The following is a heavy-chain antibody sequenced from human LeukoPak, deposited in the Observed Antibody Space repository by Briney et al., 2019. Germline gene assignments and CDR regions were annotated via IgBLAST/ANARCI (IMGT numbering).Heavy chain of an antibody. Sequence: PGESLKISCKGSGYSFSTYWIAWVRQMPGKGLEWMAIIYPGDSDIKYSPSFQGQVTISADKSISTAYLQWSSLKASDTAMYYCARQATYYYYMDVWGKGTTVTVSS. CDR2: IYPGDSDI. J-gene: IGHJ6*03. CDR3: ARQATYYYYMDV. D-gene: IGHD5-12*01. V-gene: IGHV5-51*01. CDR1: GYSFSTYW.